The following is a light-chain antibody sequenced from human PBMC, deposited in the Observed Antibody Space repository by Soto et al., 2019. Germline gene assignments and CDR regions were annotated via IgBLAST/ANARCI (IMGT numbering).Light chain of an antibody. CDR2: DVS. CDR1: SSDVGGYDY. V-gene: IGLV2-11*01. Sequence: QSALTQPRSVSGSPGQSVTISCTGTSSDVGGYDYVSWYQQHPGKAPKLMIYDVSKRPSGVPDRFSGSKSGNMASLTISGLQADDEADYYCCSYAGSFIYVFATGTKVTVL. CDR3: CSYAGSFIYV. J-gene: IGLJ1*01.